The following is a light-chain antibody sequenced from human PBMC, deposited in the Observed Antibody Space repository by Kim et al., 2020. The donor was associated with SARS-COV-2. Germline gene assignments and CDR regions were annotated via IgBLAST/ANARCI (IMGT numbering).Light chain of an antibody. V-gene: IGKV3-20*01. Sequence: EIVLTQSPGTLSLSPGERATLSCRASQSVNSNYLAWYQQKPGQAPRLLIYGASSRAAGIPDRFSGSGSGTDFTLTVSRLEPEDFAVYHCQQYSSSTWTFGQGTKVDIK. CDR1: QSVNSNY. J-gene: IGKJ1*01. CDR2: GAS. CDR3: QQYSSSTWT.